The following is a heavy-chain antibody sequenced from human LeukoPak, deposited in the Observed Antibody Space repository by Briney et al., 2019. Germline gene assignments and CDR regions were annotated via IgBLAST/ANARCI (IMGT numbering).Heavy chain of an antibody. Sequence: QPGGSLRLSCAASGFTFSRYAMTWVRQAPGKGLEWVSGISGSGSSTYYADSVKGRFTISRDNSKNTLYLQMNSLRAEDTAVYYCARDSIVGATIWGQGTLVTVSS. V-gene: IGHV3-23*01. J-gene: IGHJ4*02. CDR2: ISGSGSST. D-gene: IGHD1-26*01. CDR1: GFTFSRYA. CDR3: ARDSIVGATI.